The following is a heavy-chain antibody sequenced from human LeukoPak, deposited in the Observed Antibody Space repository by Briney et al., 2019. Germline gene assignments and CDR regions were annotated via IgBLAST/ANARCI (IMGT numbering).Heavy chain of an antibody. CDR3: ARHRFGMVRRSGRRAGYMDV. D-gene: IGHD3-10*01. J-gene: IGHJ6*03. V-gene: IGHV4-59*08. CDR2: IYYSGST. Sequence: SSETLSLTCTVSGGSISSHYWSWIRQPPGKGLEWIGYIYYSGSTNYNPSLKSRVTISVDTSKNQFSLKLSSVTAADTAVYYCARHRFGMVRRSGRRAGYMDVWGKGTTVTISS. CDR1: GGSISSHY.